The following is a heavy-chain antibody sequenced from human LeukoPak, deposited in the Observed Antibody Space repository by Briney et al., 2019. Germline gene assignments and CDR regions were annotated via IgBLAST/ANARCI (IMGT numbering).Heavy chain of an antibody. CDR1: GGSFSGYY. J-gene: IGHJ4*02. D-gene: IGHD3-22*01. V-gene: IGHV4-34*01. Sequence: PSETLSLTCAVYGGSFSGYYWSWIRQPPGKGLEWIGEINHSGSTNYNPSLKSRVTISVDTSKNRFSLKLSSVTAADTAVYYCASLDYYDSSGYSIDYWGQGTLVTVSS. CDR3: ASLDYYDSSGYSIDY. CDR2: INHSGST.